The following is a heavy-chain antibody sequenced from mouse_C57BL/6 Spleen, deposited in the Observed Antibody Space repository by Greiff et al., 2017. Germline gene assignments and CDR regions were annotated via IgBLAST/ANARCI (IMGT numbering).Heavy chain of an antibody. CDR3: ARSAGAMDY. CDR1: GYTFTTYW. J-gene: IGHJ4*01. V-gene: IGHV1-7*01. CDR2: INPSRCYT. Sequence: VQLQQSGAELAKPGASVKLSCKASGYTFTTYWMHWVKQSPGQGLEWIGYINPSRCYTMYNQKFKDKATLTVDKSSHTAYMQLDNLTYEDSAIYYCARSAGAMDYWGQGTSVTVSS.